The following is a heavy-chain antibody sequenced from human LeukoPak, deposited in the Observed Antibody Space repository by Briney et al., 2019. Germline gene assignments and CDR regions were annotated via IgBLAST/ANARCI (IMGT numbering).Heavy chain of an antibody. V-gene: IGHV1-58*01. J-gene: IGHJ6*03. CDR2: IVVGSGNT. Sequence: SVKVSCKASGFTFTSSAVQWVRQARRQRLEWIGWIVVGSGNTNYAQKFQERVTITRDMSTSTAYMELSSLRSEDTAVYYCAAGIPTHYYYYYMDVWGKGTTVTVSS. D-gene: IGHD2-21*01. CDR1: GFTFTSSA. CDR3: AAGIPTHYYYYYMDV.